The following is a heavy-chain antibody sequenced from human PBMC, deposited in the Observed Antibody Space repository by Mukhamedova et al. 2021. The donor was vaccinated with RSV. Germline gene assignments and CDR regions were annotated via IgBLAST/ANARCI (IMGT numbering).Heavy chain of an antibody. CDR2: ISAYNGNT. J-gene: IGHJ4*02. V-gene: IGHV1-18*01. D-gene: IGHD3-3*01. Sequence: GLEWMGWISAYNGNTNYAQKLQGRVTMTTDTSTSTAYMELRSLRSDDTAVYYCARGRGSRLSTIFGVADYWGQGTLVTVSS. CDR3: ARGRGSRLSTIFGVADY.